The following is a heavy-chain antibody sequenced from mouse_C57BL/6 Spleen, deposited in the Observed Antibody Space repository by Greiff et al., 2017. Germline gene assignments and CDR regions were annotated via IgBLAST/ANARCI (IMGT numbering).Heavy chain of an antibody. Sequence: VQVVESGPGLVQPSQSLSITCTVSGFSLTSYGVHWVRQSPGKGLEWLGVIWRGGSTDYNAAFMSRLGITKINSKSQVFFKMNSLQADDTAIYYCAKKGGNYLDYWGQGTTLTVSS. CDR3: AKKGGNYLDY. V-gene: IGHV2-5*01. CDR1: GFSLTSYG. CDR2: IWRGGST. J-gene: IGHJ2*01.